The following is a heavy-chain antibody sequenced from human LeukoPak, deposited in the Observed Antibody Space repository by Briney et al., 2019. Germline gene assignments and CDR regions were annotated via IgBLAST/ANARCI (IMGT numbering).Heavy chain of an antibody. CDR1: GGSISSSDYY. V-gene: IGHV4-39*01. Sequence: SEPLSLTCIVSGGSISSSDYYWGWIRQPPGKGLEWIGSIYHSGNTYYNLSLKSRVTISIDTAKNQFSLKLSSVTAADTAVYYCTRHIARRVSSAAAAQTWFDPWGQGTLVTVSS. D-gene: IGHD6-13*01. CDR3: TRHIARRVSSAAAAQTWFDP. CDR2: IYHSGNT. J-gene: IGHJ5*02.